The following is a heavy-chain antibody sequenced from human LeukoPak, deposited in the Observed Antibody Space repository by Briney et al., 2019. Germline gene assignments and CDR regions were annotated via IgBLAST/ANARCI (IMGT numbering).Heavy chain of an antibody. J-gene: IGHJ4*02. CDR2: ISFTNAI. V-gene: IGHV3-21*01. Sequence: PGGSLRLSYATSGFPFSTYSMNWVRQAPGKGLEWVSSISFTNAIYYADSVKGRFTISRDNARNSLYLVMYSLRVEDTAVYYCAREQSRFGDLDYWGQGALVTVSS. CDR3: AREQSRFGDLDY. CDR1: GFPFSTYS. D-gene: IGHD3-3*01.